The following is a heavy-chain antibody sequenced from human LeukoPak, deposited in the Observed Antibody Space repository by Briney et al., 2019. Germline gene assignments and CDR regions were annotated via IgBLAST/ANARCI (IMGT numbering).Heavy chain of an antibody. Sequence: GGSLRLSCAASEFTFSSYSMNWVRQAPGKGLEWVSYITNSGNSKSYADSVKGRFTISRDNSKNTLYLQMNSLRAEDTAVYYCARGVPDYYDSSGEAFDIWGQGTMVTVSS. V-gene: IGHV3-48*01. CDR2: ITNSGNSK. D-gene: IGHD3-22*01. J-gene: IGHJ3*02. CDR3: ARGVPDYYDSSGEAFDI. CDR1: EFTFSSYS.